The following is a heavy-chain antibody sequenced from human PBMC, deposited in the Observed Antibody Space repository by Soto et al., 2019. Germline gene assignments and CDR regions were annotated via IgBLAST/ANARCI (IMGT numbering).Heavy chain of an antibody. CDR2: IIPIFGTA. V-gene: IGHV1-69*13. Sequence: SVKVSCKASGGTFSSYAISWVRQAPGQGLEWMGGIIPIFGTANYAQKFQGRVTITADESTSTVYMELSSLRSEDTAVYYCARDGRSSYSSGWYYFDYWGQGTLVTVSS. CDR3: ARDGRSSYSSGWYYFDY. D-gene: IGHD6-19*01. CDR1: GGTFSSYA. J-gene: IGHJ4*02.